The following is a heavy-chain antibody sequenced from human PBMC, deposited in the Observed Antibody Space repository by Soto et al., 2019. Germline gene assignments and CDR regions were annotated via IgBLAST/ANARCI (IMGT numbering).Heavy chain of an antibody. V-gene: IGHV4-34*01. CDR1: GGSFGTSY. CDR2: INHNGDS. CDR3: ARVTRFPDAFDI. J-gene: IGHJ3*02. Sequence: QVHLQQWGAGLLKPSETLSLTCGVYGGSFGTSYWAWIRQSPEKGLEWIGEINHNGDSNYNPSLKMRVTISLDMSESRFSLKLTPVAAADTAVYYCARVTRFPDAFDIWGQGTPVIVSS.